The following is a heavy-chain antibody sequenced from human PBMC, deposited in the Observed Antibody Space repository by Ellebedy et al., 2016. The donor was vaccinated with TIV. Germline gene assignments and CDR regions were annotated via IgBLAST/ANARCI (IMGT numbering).Heavy chain of an antibody. V-gene: IGHV3-74*01. CDR1: GFTFSSYW. Sequence: GESLKISCAASGFTFSSYWMHWVRQVPGKGLVWVSRISSDGSNTNYADSVKGRLTISRDNAKNTLYLQMHSLRAEDTAVYYCAKRVTMVRGVITYYHYAMDVWGQGTTVTVSS. CDR2: ISSDGSNT. J-gene: IGHJ6*02. CDR3: AKRVTMVRGVITYYHYAMDV. D-gene: IGHD3-10*01.